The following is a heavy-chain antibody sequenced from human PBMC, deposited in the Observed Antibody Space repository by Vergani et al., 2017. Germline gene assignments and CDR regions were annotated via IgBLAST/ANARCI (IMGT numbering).Heavy chain of an antibody. J-gene: IGHJ4*02. D-gene: IGHD2-21*02. CDR1: GGSISSYY. CDR3: ARLSRRDPEDY. V-gene: IGHV4-4*09. CDR2: IYTSGST. Sequence: QVQLQESGPGLVKPSETLSLTCTVSGGSISSYYWSWIRQPPGKGLEWIGYIYTSGSTNYNPSLKSRVTISVDTSKNQFSLKRSSVTAADTAVYYCARLSRRDPEDYWGQGTLVTVSS.